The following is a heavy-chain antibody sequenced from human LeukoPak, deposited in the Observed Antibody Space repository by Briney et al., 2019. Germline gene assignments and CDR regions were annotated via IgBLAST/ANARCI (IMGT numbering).Heavy chain of an antibody. Sequence: PGGSLRLSCAASGFTFRSYGMSWVRQAPGKGLEWVSGISSSGGGTHYADSVKGRFTISRYNSKNTLYLQMNSLRAEDTAMYYCAKDLTSLNSVYDAFDIWGPGTMVTVSS. D-gene: IGHD4-23*01. CDR2: ISSSGGGT. J-gene: IGHJ3*02. CDR1: GFTFRSYG. CDR3: AKDLTSLNSVYDAFDI. V-gene: IGHV3-23*01.